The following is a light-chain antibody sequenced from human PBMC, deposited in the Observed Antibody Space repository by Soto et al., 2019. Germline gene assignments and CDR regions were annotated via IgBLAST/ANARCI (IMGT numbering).Light chain of an antibody. Sequence: QSALTQPASVSGSPGQSITISCAGTRSDVGGYNYVSWYQQHPGKAPKLMIYEVSNRPSGVSTRFSGSKSGSTASLTISGLQAEDEADYYCISYTSDSTFVFGPGTKLTVL. CDR3: ISYTSDSTFV. CDR1: RSDVGGYNY. CDR2: EVS. J-gene: IGLJ1*01. V-gene: IGLV2-14*01.